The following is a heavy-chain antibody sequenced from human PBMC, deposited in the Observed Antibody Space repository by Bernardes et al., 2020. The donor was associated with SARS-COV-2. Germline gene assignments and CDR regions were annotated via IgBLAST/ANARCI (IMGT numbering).Heavy chain of an antibody. CDR3: AAQLGYSAFDI. V-gene: IGHV3-11*03. CDR1: GFTFSDYY. D-gene: IGHD5-18*01. Sequence: VGSLSLSCAASGFTFSDYYMSWIRQAPGKGLEWVSYISSSSSYTNYADSVKGRFTISRDNAKNSLYLQMNSLRAEDTAVYYCAAQLGYSAFDIWGQGTMVTVSS. CDR2: ISSSSSYT. J-gene: IGHJ3*02.